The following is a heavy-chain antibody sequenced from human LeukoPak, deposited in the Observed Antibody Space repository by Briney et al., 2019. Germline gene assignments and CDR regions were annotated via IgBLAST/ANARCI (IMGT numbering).Heavy chain of an antibody. V-gene: IGHV4-34*01. CDR2: ISHSGST. CDR3: ARLVFDY. D-gene: IGHD2-8*02. CDR1: GGSFSGYY. J-gene: IGHJ4*02. Sequence: SETLSLTCAVYGGSFSGYYWSWIRQPPGKGLEWIGEISHSGSTNYNPSLKSRVTISVDTSKNQFSLKLSSVTAADTAVYYCARLVFDYWGQGTLVTVSS.